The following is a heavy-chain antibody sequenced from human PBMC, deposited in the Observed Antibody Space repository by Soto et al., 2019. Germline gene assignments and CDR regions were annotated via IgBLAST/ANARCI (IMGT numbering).Heavy chain of an antibody. CDR1: GYSFTSYW. CDR2: IYPGDSDT. D-gene: IGHD4-17*01. CDR3: ARHGLHYGDYDYYYGMDV. J-gene: IGHJ6*02. V-gene: IGHV5-51*01. Sequence: PGESLKISCKGSGYSFTSYWIGWVRQMPGKGLEWMGIIYPGDSDTRYSPSFQGQVTISADKSISTAYLQWSSLKASDTAMYYYARHGLHYGDYDYYYGMDVWGQGTTVTVSS.